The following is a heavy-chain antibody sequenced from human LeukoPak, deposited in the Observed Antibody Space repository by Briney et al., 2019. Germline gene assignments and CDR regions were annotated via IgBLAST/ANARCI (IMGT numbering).Heavy chain of an antibody. CDR1: GFTVSSNY. D-gene: IGHD3-22*01. CDR3: AGGGRPMIVLPHDY. J-gene: IGHJ4*02. Sequence: QSGGSLRLSCAASGFTVSSNYMSWVRQAPGKGLEWVSVIYSGGSTYYADSVKGRFTISRDNSKNTLYLQMNSLRAEDTAVYYCAGGGRPMIVLPHDYWGQGTLVTVSS. CDR2: IYSGGST. V-gene: IGHV3-66*02.